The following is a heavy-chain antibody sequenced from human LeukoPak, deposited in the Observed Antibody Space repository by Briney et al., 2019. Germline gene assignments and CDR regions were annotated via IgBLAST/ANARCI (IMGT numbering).Heavy chain of an antibody. J-gene: IGHJ6*03. V-gene: IGHV4-59*01. D-gene: IGHD3-10*01. Sequence: NPSETLSLTCTVSGGSISSYYWSWIRQPPGKGLEWIGYIYYSGSTNYNPSLKSRVTISVDTSKNQFSLKLSSMTAADTAVYYCARSAGMVRETYYYMDVWGKGTTVTVSS. CDR2: IYYSGST. CDR1: GGSISSYY. CDR3: ARSAGMVRETYYYMDV.